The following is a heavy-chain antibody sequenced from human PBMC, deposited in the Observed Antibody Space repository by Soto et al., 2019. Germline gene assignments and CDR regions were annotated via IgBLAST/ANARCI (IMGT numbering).Heavy chain of an antibody. CDR3: AREPTKFASGWYFDD. J-gene: IGHJ4*02. CDR1: GFTFSDYG. CDR2: ISHDGKAV. D-gene: IGHD6-19*01. Sequence: QVQLVESGGGVVQPGRSLTLSCAASGFTFSDYGMHWVRQVPGERPEWVGVISHDGKAVYYADFVKGRLTITRDNSRNTLYLQVNRLRNADTDVYYCAREPTKFASGWYFDDWGQGTLVTVSS. V-gene: IGHV3-30*03.